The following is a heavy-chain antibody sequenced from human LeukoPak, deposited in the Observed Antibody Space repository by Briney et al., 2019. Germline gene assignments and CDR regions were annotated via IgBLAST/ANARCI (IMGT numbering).Heavy chain of an antibody. CDR1: GYTFTGYY. Sequence: ASVKVSCKASGYTFTGYYMHWVRQAPGQGPEWMGWIKPNSGGTNYAQMFQGRVAMTRDTSISTAYMELSRLTSDDTAVYYCARGSGTTSGYYYYYMDVWGKGTTVTVSS. D-gene: IGHD1-26*01. CDR3: ARGSGTTSGYYYYYMDV. J-gene: IGHJ6*03. V-gene: IGHV1-2*02. CDR2: IKPNSGGT.